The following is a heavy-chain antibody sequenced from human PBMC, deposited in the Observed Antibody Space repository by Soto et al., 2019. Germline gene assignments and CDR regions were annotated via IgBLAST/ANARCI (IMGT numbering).Heavy chain of an antibody. V-gene: IGHV3-30*04. J-gene: IGHJ3*02. CDR1: GFTFSSYA. CDR3: AREWGTMVRGDAFDI. Sequence: GGSLRLSCAASGFTFSSYAMHWVRQAPGKGLEWVAVISYDGSNKYYADSVKGRFTISRDNSKNTLYLQMNSLRAVDTAVYYCAREWGTMVRGDAFDIWGQGTMVTVSS. D-gene: IGHD3-10*01. CDR2: ISYDGSNK.